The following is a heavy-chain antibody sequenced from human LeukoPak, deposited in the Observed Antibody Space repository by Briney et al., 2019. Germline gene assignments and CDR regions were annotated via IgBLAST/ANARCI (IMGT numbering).Heavy chain of an antibody. CDR2: INPSGGST. Sequence: ASVKVSCKASGYIFTSYNIYWVRQAPGQGLEWMGIINPSGGSTNYAQKFQGRVTMTRDTSTSTVYMELSSLRSEDTAVYYCARGRTRYCSSTSCYVVDYWGQGTLVTVSS. D-gene: IGHD2-2*01. V-gene: IGHV1-46*01. CDR3: ARGRTRYCSSTSCYVVDY. CDR1: GYIFTSYN. J-gene: IGHJ4*02.